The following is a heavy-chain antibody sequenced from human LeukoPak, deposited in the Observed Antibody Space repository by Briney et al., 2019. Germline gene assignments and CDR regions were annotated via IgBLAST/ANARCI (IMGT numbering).Heavy chain of an antibody. CDR2: ISTSSSYI. J-gene: IGHJ4*02. CDR1: GFTFSSHS. D-gene: IGHD1-26*01. Sequence: GGSLRLSCAASGFTFSSHSMNWVRQAPGMGLEWVSYISTSSSYIYYADSVKGRFTISRDNAKNSLYLQMNSLRAEDTAVYYCARDKREGAIHDYWGQGALVTVSS. V-gene: IGHV3-21*01. CDR3: ARDKREGAIHDY.